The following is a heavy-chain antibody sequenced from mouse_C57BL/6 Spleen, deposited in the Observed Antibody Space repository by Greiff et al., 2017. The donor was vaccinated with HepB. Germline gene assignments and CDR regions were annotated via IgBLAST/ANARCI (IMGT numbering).Heavy chain of an antibody. V-gene: IGHV1-50*01. CDR2: IDPSDSYT. CDR3: ASWDDY. CDR1: GYTFTSYW. D-gene: IGHD4-1*01. J-gene: IGHJ2*01. Sequence: VQLQQPGAELVKPGASVKLSCKASGYTFTSYWMQWVKQRPGQGLEWIGEIDPSDSYTNYNQKFKGKATLTVDTSSSTAYMQLSSLTSEDSAVYYCASWDDYWGQGTTLTVSS.